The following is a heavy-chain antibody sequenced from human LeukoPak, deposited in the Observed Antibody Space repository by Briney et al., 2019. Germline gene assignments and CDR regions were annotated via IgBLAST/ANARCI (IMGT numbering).Heavy chain of an antibody. CDR1: GITFSTYW. D-gene: IGHD3-22*01. V-gene: IGHV3-74*01. Sequence: QPGASLTLSCAGSGITFSTYWMHWFCQAPGKGLVWFSRINSEGSTISYADSVKGRFTISRDNAKNTLFLQMNSLRAEDTAVYYCARISSDSISYYDHWGQGTLVTVSS. J-gene: IGHJ4*02. CDR3: ARISSDSISYYDH. CDR2: INSEGSTI.